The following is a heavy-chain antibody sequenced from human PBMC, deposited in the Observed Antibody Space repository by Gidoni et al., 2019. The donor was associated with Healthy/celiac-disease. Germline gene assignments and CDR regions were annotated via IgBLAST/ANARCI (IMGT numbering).Heavy chain of an antibody. CDR2: IWYAGSNN. V-gene: IGHV3-33*01. Sequence: QVQQVEYGGGVVQPGGSLRRSGAASGFTLSSHGMHWVRQAPGKGLELVAVIWYAGSNNYYADSVKGRFTISSDNSKITLYLQMNSLRAEDTAVYYCARGRRSPDYWGQGTLVTVSS. CDR3: ARGRRSPDY. J-gene: IGHJ4*02. CDR1: GFTLSSHG. D-gene: IGHD6-19*01.